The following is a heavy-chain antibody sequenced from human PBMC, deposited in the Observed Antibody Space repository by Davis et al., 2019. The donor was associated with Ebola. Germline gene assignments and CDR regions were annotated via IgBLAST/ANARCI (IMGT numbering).Heavy chain of an antibody. Sequence: SETLSLTCTVSGGSISSYYWSWIRQPPGKGLEWIGYIYYSGSTNYNPSLKSRVPISVDTSKNQFSLKLSSVTAADTAVYYCARHGRLRFHFDYWGQGTLVTVSS. CDR2: IYYSGST. J-gene: IGHJ4*02. CDR1: GGSISSYY. D-gene: IGHD4-17*01. CDR3: ARHGRLRFHFDY. V-gene: IGHV4-59*08.